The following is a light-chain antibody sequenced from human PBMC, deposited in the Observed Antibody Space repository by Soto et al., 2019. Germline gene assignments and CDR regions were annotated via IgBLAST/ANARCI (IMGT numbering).Light chain of an antibody. V-gene: IGKV1-33*01. CDR3: LQDYNHPLT. J-gene: IGKJ4*01. CDR1: QHISHY. Sequence: DIQMTQSPSSLSASVVARVTIPCQASQHISHYLNWYTHKPGKAPELLIYDASNLETGVPSRFSGSGSGTDFTLTISSLQPEDIATYYCLQDYNHPLTFGQGTKVDNK. CDR2: DAS.